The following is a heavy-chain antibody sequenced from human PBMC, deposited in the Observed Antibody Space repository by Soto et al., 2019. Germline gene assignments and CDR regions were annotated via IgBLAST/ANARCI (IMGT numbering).Heavy chain of an antibody. D-gene: IGHD3-3*01. J-gene: IGHJ5*02. V-gene: IGHV1-69*13. Sequence: EASVKVSCKASGGTFSSYAISWVRQAPGQGLEWMGGIIPIFGTANYAQKFQGRVTITADESTSTAYMELSSLRSEDTAVYYCARVPYYDFWSGPYDWFDPWGQGTLVTVSS. CDR2: IIPIFGTA. CDR1: GGTFSSYA. CDR3: ARVPYYDFWSGPYDWFDP.